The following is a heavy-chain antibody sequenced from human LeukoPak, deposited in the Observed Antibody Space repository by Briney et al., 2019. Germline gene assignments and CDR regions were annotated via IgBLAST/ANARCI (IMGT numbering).Heavy chain of an antibody. CDR3: ARVRWGGLYYFDY. Sequence: ASVKVSCKASGYTFTDYYMHWVRQAPGQGLEWMGWINPNSGGTKYVQKFQGRVTVTRDTSISTAYMELSRLRSDDTAVYYCARVRWGGLYYFDYWGQGTLVTVSS. CDR1: GYTFTDYY. CDR2: INPNSGGT. J-gene: IGHJ4*02. D-gene: IGHD3-16*01. V-gene: IGHV1-2*02.